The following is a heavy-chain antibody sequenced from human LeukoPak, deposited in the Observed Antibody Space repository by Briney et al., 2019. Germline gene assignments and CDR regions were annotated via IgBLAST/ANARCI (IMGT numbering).Heavy chain of an antibody. V-gene: IGHV3-23*01. Sequence: GGSLRLSCAASGFTFSSYAMSCVRQAPGKGLEWVSGVGDSDVSTYYADSVKGRFTISRDNSKNTVFLQMNSLRAEDTAVYYCAKEYTGGWPFDYWGQGTLVTVSS. CDR3: AKEYTGGWPFDY. CDR2: VGDSDVST. CDR1: GFTFSSYA. J-gene: IGHJ4*02. D-gene: IGHD6-19*01.